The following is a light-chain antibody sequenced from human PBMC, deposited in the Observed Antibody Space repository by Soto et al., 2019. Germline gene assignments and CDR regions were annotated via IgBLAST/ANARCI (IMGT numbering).Light chain of an antibody. CDR2: DAS. CDR3: QQYETFSGT. V-gene: IGKV1-5*01. Sequence: NQSLSTVSASLRDTVTVTCRASQSVSGWLAWYQQKPGEAPKLLIYDASALPRGVPSRFSGSGSGTKFTLTIASLQPDDFATYYCQQYETFSGTFGPVTKVAIK. J-gene: IGKJ1*01. CDR1: QSVSGW.